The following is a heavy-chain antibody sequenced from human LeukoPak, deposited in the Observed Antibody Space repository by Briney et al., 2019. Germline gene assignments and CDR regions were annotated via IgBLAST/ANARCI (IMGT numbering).Heavy chain of an antibody. CDR1: GFTVSTNS. D-gene: IGHD4/OR15-4a*01. Sequence: GGSLRLSCTVSGFTVSTNSMSWVRQAPGKGLEWVSFIYSDNTHYSDSVKGRFPISRDNSKHTLYPQMNSLRAEDTAAYYCARRAGAYSHPYDYWGQGTLVTVSS. J-gene: IGHJ4*02. CDR3: ARRAGAYSHPYDY. CDR2: IYSDNT. V-gene: IGHV3-53*01.